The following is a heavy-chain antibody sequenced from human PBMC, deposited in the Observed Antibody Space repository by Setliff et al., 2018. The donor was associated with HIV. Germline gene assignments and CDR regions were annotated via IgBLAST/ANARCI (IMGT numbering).Heavy chain of an antibody. V-gene: IGHV1-69*13. D-gene: IGHD2-21*01. CDR1: GGTFSSYA. Sequence: PGASVKVSCKASGGTFSSYAISWVRQAPGQGLEWMGGIIPIFGTANYAQKFQGRVTITADESTSTAYMELNSLRSEDTAVYYCARAQGYCGGECYYHFDYWGQGTLVTVSS. CDR2: IIPIFGTA. J-gene: IGHJ4*02. CDR3: ARAQGYCGGECYYHFDY.